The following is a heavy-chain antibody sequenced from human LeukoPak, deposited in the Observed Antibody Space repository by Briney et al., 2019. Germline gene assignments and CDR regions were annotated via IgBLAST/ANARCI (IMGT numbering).Heavy chain of an antibody. CDR1: GYTFTSYA. D-gene: IGHD3-22*01. CDR2: INAGNGNT. J-gene: IGHJ4*02. V-gene: IGHV1-3*01. Sequence: EASVKVSCKASGYTFTSYAMHWVRQAPGQRLEWMGWINAGNGNTKYSQKFQGRVTITRDTSASTAYMELSSLRSEDTAVYYCARDRWNYYDSSGYYPLDYWGQGTLVTVSS. CDR3: ARDRWNYYDSSGYYPLDY.